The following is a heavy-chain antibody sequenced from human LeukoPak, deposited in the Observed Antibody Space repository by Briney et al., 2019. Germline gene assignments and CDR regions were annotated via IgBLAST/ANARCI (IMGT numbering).Heavy chain of an antibody. Sequence: SGTLCLICTVSGDSISSSSFYWGWIRQSPGEGLGWIGSVFYTGSTYYHPSLKSPVTISIDTSMNEFALSLSSVTAADTAVYYCARHVMGHCTAGSCPALHYWGQGTLVSVSS. CDR2: VFYTGST. CDR1: GDSISSSSFY. J-gene: IGHJ4*02. V-gene: IGHV4-39*01. D-gene: IGHD2-15*01. CDR3: ARHVMGHCTAGSCPALHY.